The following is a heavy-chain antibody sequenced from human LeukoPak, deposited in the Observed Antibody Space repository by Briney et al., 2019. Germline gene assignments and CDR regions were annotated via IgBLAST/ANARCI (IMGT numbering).Heavy chain of an antibody. CDR1: RFTFSTYS. CDR2: ISSASTYK. D-gene: IGHD1-26*01. J-gene: IGHJ4*02. CDR3: ARGGSGSYDSYFDY. V-gene: IGHV3-21*06. Sequence: GGSLTLSCAASRFTFSTYSMAWVRQAPGKGLEWVSYISSASTYKYYADSVKGRFTISRDNAKNSLYLQMNSLRAEDTAVYYCARGGSGSYDSYFDYWGQGILVTVSS.